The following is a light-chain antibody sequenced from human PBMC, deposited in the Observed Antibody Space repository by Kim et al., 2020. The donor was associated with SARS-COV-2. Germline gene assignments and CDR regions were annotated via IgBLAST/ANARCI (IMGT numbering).Light chain of an antibody. CDR2: GKN. Sequence: ALGQTVRITCQGDSLRSYYASWYQQKPGQAPVLVIYGKNNRPSGIPDRFSGSSSENTASLTITGAQAEDEADYYGNSRDSSGNHWVFGGGTQLTVL. J-gene: IGLJ3*02. V-gene: IGLV3-19*01. CDR1: SLRSYY. CDR3: NSRDSSGNHWV.